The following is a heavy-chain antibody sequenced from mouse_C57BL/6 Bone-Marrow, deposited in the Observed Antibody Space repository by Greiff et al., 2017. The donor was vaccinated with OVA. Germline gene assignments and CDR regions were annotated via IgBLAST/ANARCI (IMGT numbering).Heavy chain of an antibody. D-gene: IGHD1-1*01. J-gene: IGHJ1*03. CDR2: IHPNSGST. Sequence: VQLQQPGAELVKPGASVKLSCKASGYTFTSYWMHWVKQRPGQGLEWLGMIHPNSGSTNYNEKFKSKATLTVDKSSSTAYMQLSSLTSEDSAVYYCARLRLLLPFDVWGTGTTVTVSS. V-gene: IGHV1-64*01. CDR1: GYTFTSYW. CDR3: ARLRLLLPFDV.